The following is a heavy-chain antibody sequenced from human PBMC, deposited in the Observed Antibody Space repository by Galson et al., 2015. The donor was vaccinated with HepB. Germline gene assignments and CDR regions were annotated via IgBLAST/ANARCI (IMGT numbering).Heavy chain of an antibody. CDR2: INHSGST. Sequence: AVYGGSFSGYYWSWIRQPPGKGLEWIGEINHSGSTNYNPSLKSRVTISVDTSKNQFSLKLSSVTAADTAVYYCARAARYCSSTSCYSPGFYYYYYYMDVWGKGTTVTVSS. CDR3: ARAARYCSSTSCYSPGFYYYYYYMDV. V-gene: IGHV4-34*01. D-gene: IGHD2-2*01. J-gene: IGHJ6*03. CDR1: GGSFSGYY.